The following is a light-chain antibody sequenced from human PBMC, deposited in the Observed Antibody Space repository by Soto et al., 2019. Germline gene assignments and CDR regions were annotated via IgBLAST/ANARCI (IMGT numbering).Light chain of an antibody. CDR2: EVS. J-gene: IGLJ2*01. V-gene: IGLV2-8*01. CDR3: SSFAGNNNLV. Sequence: QAVVTKPPSASGSPGQSVTISCTGTSSDVGGYNYVSWYQQHPGKAPKLMISEVSKRPSGVPDRFSGSKSGNTASLTVSGLQAEDEADYYCSSFAGNNNLVFGGGTKLTVL. CDR1: SSDVGGYNY.